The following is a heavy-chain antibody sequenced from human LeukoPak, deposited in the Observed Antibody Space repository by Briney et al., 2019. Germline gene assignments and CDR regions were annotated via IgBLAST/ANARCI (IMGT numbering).Heavy chain of an antibody. CDR3: ARVRDGDYGGWFDP. Sequence: GGSLRLSCAASGFTFSSYWMSWVRQAPGKGLEWVANIKQDGSEKYYVDSVKGRFTISRDNAKNSLYLQMNSLRAEDTAVYYCARVRDGDYGGWFDPWGQGALVTVSS. CDR1: GFTFSSYW. CDR2: IKQDGSEK. J-gene: IGHJ5*02. D-gene: IGHD4-17*01. V-gene: IGHV3-7*01.